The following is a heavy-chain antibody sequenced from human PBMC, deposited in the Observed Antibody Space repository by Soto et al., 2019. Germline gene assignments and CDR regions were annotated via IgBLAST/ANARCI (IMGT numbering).Heavy chain of an antibody. D-gene: IGHD5-18*01. CDR1: RGSISSNSYY. V-gene: IGHV4-39*01. CDR2: IYYSGST. J-gene: IGHJ4*02. Sequence: PSETLPLTCTFFRGSISSNSYYWAWIRQPPGKGLEWIGRIYYSGSTYYNPSLKSRVTISVDTSKNQFSLKLSSVTAADTAVYYCARLYLGIQLWSPLDYWGPGTLVT. CDR3: ARLYLGIQLWSPLDY.